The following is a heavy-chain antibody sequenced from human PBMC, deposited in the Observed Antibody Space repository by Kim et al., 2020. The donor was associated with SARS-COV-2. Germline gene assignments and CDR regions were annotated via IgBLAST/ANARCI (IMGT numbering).Heavy chain of an antibody. CDR1: GFTFSDYY. J-gene: IGHJ4*02. V-gene: IGHV3-11*06. CDR2: ISSSSSYT. Sequence: GGSLRLSCAASGFTFSDYYMSWIRQAPGKGLEWVSYISSSSSYTNYADSVKGRFTISRDNAKNSLYLQMNSLRAEDTAVYYCARVAETYYYGSGSSGFDYWGQGTLVTVSS. D-gene: IGHD3-10*01. CDR3: ARVAETYYYGSGSSGFDY.